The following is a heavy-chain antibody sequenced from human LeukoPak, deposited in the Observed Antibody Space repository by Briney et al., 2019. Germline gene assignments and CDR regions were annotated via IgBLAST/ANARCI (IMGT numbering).Heavy chain of an antibody. CDR3: AREVGPYSSSWYADY. Sequence: ASVKGSCKASGYTFITDGISWVRQAPGQGLECMGWISAYNGNTNYAQKLQGGVTMTTDTSTSTAYMELRSLRSDDTAVYYCAREVGPYSSSWYADYWGQGTLVTVSS. J-gene: IGHJ4*02. V-gene: IGHV1-18*01. CDR1: GYTFITDG. CDR2: ISAYNGNT. D-gene: IGHD6-13*01.